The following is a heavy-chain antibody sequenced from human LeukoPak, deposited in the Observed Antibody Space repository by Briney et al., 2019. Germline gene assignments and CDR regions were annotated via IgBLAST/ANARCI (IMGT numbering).Heavy chain of an antibody. D-gene: IGHD6-19*01. CDR1: GGSISSSSYY. CDR3: ARGQAVAVAGTALGH. CDR2: IYYSGST. V-gene: IGHV4-39*07. J-gene: IGHJ4*02. Sequence: SETLSLTCTVSGGSISSSSYYWGWIRQPPGKGLEWIGSIYYSGSTYYNPSLKSRVTISVDTSKNQFSLKLSSVTAADTAVYYCARGQAVAVAGTALGHWGQGTLVTVSS.